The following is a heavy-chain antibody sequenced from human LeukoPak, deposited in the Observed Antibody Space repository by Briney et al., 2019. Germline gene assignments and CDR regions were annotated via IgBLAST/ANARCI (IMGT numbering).Heavy chain of an antibody. CDR2: IYYSGST. D-gene: IGHD3-9*01. CDR3: ARHDLLTGYYFDY. J-gene: IGHJ4*02. V-gene: IGHV4-59*01. CDR1: GDSISSYY. Sequence: SETLSLTCIVSGDSISSYYWSWIRQPPGKGPEWIGYIYYSGSTNYNPSLKSRVTISVDTSKNQFSLKLSSVTAADTAVYYCARHDLLTGYYFDYWGQGTLVTVSP.